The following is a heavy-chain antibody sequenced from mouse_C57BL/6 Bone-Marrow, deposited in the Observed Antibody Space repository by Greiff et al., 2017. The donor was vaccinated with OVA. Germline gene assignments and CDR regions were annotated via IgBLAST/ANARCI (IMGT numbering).Heavy chain of an antibody. CDR1: GYTFTSYW. V-gene: IGHV1-69*01. CDR3: ASSPLLLHAMDY. D-gene: IGHD1-1*01. Sequence: QVQLQQPGAELVMPGASVKLSCKASGYTFTSYWMHWVKQRPGQGLEWIGEIDPSDSYTNYNRKFKGKSTLTVDKSSSTAYMQLSSLTSEDSAVYYCASSPLLLHAMDYWGQGTSVTVSS. CDR2: IDPSDSYT. J-gene: IGHJ4*01.